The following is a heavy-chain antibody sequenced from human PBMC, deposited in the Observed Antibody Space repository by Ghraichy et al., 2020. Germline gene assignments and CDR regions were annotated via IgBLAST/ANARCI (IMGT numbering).Heavy chain of an antibody. CDR2: FNSDDSDP. Sequence: GGSLRLSCAASGFTLRFHWMHWVRQAPGKGLVWVSRFNSDDSDPTYADSVKGRFTMSRDTAKQEVYLQMNTLTAADTAVYYCARGSVGHGGALDMWGRGTMGIGSS. J-gene: IGHJ3*02. CDR3: ARGSVGHGGALDM. CDR1: GFTLRFHW. D-gene: IGHD4-23*01. V-gene: IGHV3-74*03.